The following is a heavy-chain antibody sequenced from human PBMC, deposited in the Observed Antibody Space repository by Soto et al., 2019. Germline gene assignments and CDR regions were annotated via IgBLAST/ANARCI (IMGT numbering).Heavy chain of an antibody. V-gene: IGHV3-23*01. CDR3: ARDQDDFWSGYLSFNDY. CDR2: NSGSGGNT. CDR1: GFTFSSYA. J-gene: IGHJ4*02. Sequence: PGGSLRLSCAASGFTFSSYAMTWVRQAPGKGLEWVSANSGSGGNTYYADSVKGRFTISRDNSKISLYLQMNSLRAEDTAVYYCARDQDDFWSGYLSFNDYWGQGTLVTVSS. D-gene: IGHD3-3*01.